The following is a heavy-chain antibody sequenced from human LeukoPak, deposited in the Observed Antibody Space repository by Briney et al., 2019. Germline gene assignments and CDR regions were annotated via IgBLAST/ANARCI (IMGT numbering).Heavy chain of an antibody. CDR1: GFTFSSYE. V-gene: IGHV3-48*03. CDR3: ARGIGGQLVFGAFDI. J-gene: IGHJ3*02. Sequence: GGPLRLSCAASGFTFSSYEMNWGRQAPGKGQEWVSYISSRRSTIYYADPVKGRFTISRDNSKNTLYLQMNSLRAEDTAVYYCARGIGGQLVFGAFDIWGQGTMVTVSS. CDR2: ISSRRSTI. D-gene: IGHD6-6*01.